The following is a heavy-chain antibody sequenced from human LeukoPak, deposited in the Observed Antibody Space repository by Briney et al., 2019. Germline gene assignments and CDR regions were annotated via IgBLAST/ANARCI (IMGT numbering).Heavy chain of an antibody. CDR2: INPKSGGT. CDR3: ARDEYGFDP. CDR1: GYTFTNYY. D-gene: IGHD2-2*01. J-gene: IGHJ5*02. V-gene: IGHV1-2*02. Sequence: ASVKVSCKASGYTFTNYYMHWVRQAPGQGLEWMGWINPKSGGTNYAQKFQGRVTMTRDTSIHTAYMELSRLRSDDTAVYYCARDEYGFDPWGQGTLVTVSS.